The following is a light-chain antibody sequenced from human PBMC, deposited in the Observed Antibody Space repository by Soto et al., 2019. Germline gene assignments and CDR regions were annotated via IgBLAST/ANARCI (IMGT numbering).Light chain of an antibody. CDR1: NSDIGNYNV. CDR3: SSYAGSNNLL. Sequence: QSALTHPPSASGSPGQSVAISCTGTNSDIGNYNVVSWYQQHPRKAPKLMIYDVNKRPSGIPDRFSGSKAGNTASLTVSGLQPEDEADYYCSSYAGSNNLLFGGGTKLTVL. V-gene: IGLV2-8*01. J-gene: IGLJ2*01. CDR2: DVN.